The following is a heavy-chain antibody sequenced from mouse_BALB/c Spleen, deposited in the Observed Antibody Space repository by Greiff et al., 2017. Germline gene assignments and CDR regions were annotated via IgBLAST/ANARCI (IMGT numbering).Heavy chain of an antibody. CDR2: IWAGGST. D-gene: IGHD2-12*01. CDR3: ARESYSWFDY. Sequence: VKLQESGPGLVAPSQSLSITCTVSGFSLTSYGVHWVRQPPGKGLEWLGVIWAGGSTNYNSALMSRLSISKDNSKSQVFLKMNSLQTDDTAMYYCARESYSWFDYWGQGTTLTVSS. J-gene: IGHJ2*01. CDR1: GFSLTSYG. V-gene: IGHV2-9*02.